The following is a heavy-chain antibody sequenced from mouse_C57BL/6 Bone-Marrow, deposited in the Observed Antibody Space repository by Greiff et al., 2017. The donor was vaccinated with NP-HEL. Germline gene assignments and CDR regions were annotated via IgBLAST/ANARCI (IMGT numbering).Heavy chain of an antibody. V-gene: IGHV5-6*01. CDR2: ISSGGSYT. CDR3: ARQAYYGNPAWFAY. J-gene: IGHJ3*01. CDR1: GFTFSSYG. Sequence: EVQRVESGGDLVKPGGSLKLSCAASGFTFSSYGMSWVRQTPDKRLEWVATISSGGSYTYYPDSVKGRFTISSDNAKNTLYLQMSSLKSEDTAMYDCARQAYYGNPAWFAYWGQGTLVTVSA. D-gene: IGHD2-10*01.